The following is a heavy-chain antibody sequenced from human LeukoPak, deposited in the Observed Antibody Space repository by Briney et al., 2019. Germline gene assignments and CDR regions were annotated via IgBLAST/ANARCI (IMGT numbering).Heavy chain of an antibody. CDR2: IYYSGST. V-gene: IGHV4-30-4*08. D-gene: IGHD1-26*01. J-gene: IGHJ4*02. CDR3: ARDWVGATGNFDY. Sequence: PSETLSLTCTVSGGSISSGDYYWSWIRQPPGKGLEWIGYIYYSGSTYYNPSLKSRVTISVDTSKNQFSLKLRSVTAADTAVYYCARDWVGATGNFDYWGQGTLVTVSS. CDR1: GGSISSGDYY.